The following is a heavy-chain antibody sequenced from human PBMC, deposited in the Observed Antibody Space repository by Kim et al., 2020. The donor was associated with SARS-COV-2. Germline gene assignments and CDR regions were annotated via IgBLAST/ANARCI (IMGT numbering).Heavy chain of an antibody. CDR2: ISGSGGST. J-gene: IGHJ3*02. Sequence: GGYLRLSCAASGFTFSSYAMSWVRQAPGKGLEWVSAISGSGGSTYYADSVKGRFTISRDNSKNTLYLQMNSLRAEDTAVYYCARFTMIVVGPDAFDIWGQGTMVTVSS. D-gene: IGHD3-22*01. CDR1: GFTFSSYA. V-gene: IGHV3-23*01. CDR3: ARFTMIVVGPDAFDI.